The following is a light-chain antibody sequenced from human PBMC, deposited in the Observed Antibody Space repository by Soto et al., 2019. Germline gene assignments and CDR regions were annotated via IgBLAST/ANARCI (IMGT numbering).Light chain of an antibody. Sequence: DIVMTQTPLSLSVTPGQPASISCTSRQSLLHSDGKTYLYWYLQKPGQPPQLLIYDVSNRFSGVPDRCSGSGSCTDFTLKISRVTAEEVGVDYWMQSIQLPFTFGQGTRLEIK. CDR3: MQSIQLPFT. CDR1: QSLLHSDGKTY. V-gene: IGKV2D-29*01. CDR2: DVS. J-gene: IGKJ5*01.